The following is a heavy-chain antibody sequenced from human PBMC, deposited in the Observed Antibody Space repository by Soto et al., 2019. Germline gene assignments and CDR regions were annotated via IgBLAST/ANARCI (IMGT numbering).Heavy chain of an antibody. CDR1: GYIFISYG. CDR2: ISGYNGNT. CDR3: ARDEVPAANWLDR. Sequence: ASVKVSCKASGYIFISYGITWVRQAPGQGLEWMGWISGYNGNTKYANKLQGRVTMTTDTSTTTAYMELRSLRSDDTAVYYCARDEVPAANWLDRWGQGTLVTVSS. V-gene: IGHV1-18*01. J-gene: IGHJ5*02. D-gene: IGHD2-2*01.